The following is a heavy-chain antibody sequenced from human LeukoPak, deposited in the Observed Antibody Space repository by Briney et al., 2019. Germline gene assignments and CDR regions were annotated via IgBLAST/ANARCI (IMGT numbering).Heavy chain of an antibody. J-gene: IGHJ4*02. CDR1: GYTFTSYG. V-gene: IGHV1-18*01. Sequence: ASVKVSCKASGYTFTSYGISWVRQAPGQGLEWMGWISAYNGNTNYAQKLQGRVTMTTDTSTSTAYMELRSLRSDDTAVYYCARTAVYYGSSGYYYYFDYWGQGTLVTVS. D-gene: IGHD3-22*01. CDR3: ARTAVYYGSSGYYYYFDY. CDR2: ISAYNGNT.